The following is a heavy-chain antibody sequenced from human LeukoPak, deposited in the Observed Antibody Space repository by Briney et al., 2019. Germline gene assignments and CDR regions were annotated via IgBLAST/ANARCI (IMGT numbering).Heavy chain of an antibody. J-gene: IGHJ4*02. D-gene: IGHD2-2*01. CDR1: GYTFIGYY. Sequence: ASVKVSCKASGYTFIGYYMHWMRQAPGQGLEWMGWINPNSGDTHYAQKFQGRVTMTRDTSISTAYMELSRLRSDDTAVYYCARDADIVVVPAGIGVWDYWGQGTLVTVSS. CDR2: INPNSGDT. V-gene: IGHV1-2*02. CDR3: ARDADIVVVPAGIGVWDY.